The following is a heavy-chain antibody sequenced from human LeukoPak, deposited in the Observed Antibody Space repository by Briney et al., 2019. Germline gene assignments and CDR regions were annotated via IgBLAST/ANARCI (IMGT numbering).Heavy chain of an antibody. V-gene: IGHV4-59*01. CDR2: IYYSGST. J-gene: IGHJ4*02. Sequence: PSETLSLTCTVSGGSISSYYWSWIRQPPGKGLEWIGYIYYSGSTNYNPSLKSRVTISVDTSKNQFSLKLSSVTAADTAVYYCARATYYYGSGSYYNPLLYYFDYWGQGTLVTVSS. CDR1: GGSISSYY. CDR3: ARATYYYGSGSYYNPLLYYFDY. D-gene: IGHD3-10*01.